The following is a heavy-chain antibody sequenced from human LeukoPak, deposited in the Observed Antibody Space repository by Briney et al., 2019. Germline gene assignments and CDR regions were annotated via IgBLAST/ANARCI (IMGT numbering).Heavy chain of an antibody. CDR3: VRLIRGSTTAGN. CDR2: VYFTGSG. V-gene: IGHV4-4*02. Sequence: SGTLSLTCAVSGYSISSGHWWSWVRQPPGKGLEWIGSVYFTGSGYYNPSLRSRVTISLDTSKNQFSLMVNSVTAADTAVYYCVRLIRGSTTAGNCGQGNLVTVSS. CDR1: GYSISSGHW. J-gene: IGHJ4*02. D-gene: IGHD3-16*01.